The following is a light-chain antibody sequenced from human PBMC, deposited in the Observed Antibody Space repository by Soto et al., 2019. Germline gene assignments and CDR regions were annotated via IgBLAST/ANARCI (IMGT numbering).Light chain of an antibody. CDR1: QSVSSSY. J-gene: IGKJ1*01. CDR3: QQRSNWPRT. CDR2: GAS. V-gene: IGKV3D-20*02. Sequence: EIVLTQSPGTLSLSPGERATLSCRASQSVSSSYLAWYQRKPGQAPRLLIYGASSRATGIPDRFSGSGSGTDFTLTISSLEPEDFAVYYCQQRSNWPRTFGQGTKVDIK.